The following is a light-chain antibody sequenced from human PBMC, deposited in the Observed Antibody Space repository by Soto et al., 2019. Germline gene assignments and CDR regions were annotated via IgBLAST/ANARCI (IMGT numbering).Light chain of an antibody. CDR2: GAS. J-gene: IGKJ1*01. V-gene: IGKV3-15*01. CDR1: QSVSSN. Sequence: EIVMTQSPATLSVSPGERATLSCRASQSVSSNLAWYQQKPGQAPRLLIYGASTRATGIPARFSGSGSGTEFTITISSLQSADVAIYVWQQENNGPPDRTCGQGTKVEIK. CDR3: QQENNGPPDRT.